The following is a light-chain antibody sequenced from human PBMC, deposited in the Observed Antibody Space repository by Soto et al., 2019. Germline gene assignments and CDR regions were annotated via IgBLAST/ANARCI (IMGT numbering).Light chain of an antibody. CDR2: DTS. Sequence: IVMTQSPATLSVSPGERATLSCRASQSVSGALAWYQQKPGQAPRLLIYDTSTRGTGIPDRFSGSGSGTYFTLTISSLQFEDFAVYYCQQYKNWYTFGQGTKLEI. CDR1: QSVSGA. V-gene: IGKV3-15*01. J-gene: IGKJ2*01. CDR3: QQYKNWYT.